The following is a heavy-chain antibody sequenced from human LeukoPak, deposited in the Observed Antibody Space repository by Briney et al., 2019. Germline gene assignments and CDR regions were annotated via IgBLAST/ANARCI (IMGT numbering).Heavy chain of an antibody. Sequence: SATLSLTCTVCGVSISSYYWSWLRQPPGKGLECVGYIYYSGSTNYNPPLKSRVTISVDTSKNQFTLKLSSVTAADTAVYYCARDQFTNSSGLYWYFDLWGRGTLVTVSS. V-gene: IGHV4-59*01. CDR3: ARDQFTNSSGLYWYFDL. D-gene: IGHD6-19*01. J-gene: IGHJ2*01. CDR1: GVSISSYY. CDR2: IYYSGST.